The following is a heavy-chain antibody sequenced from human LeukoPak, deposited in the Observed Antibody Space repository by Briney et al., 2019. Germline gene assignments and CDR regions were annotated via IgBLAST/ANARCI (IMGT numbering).Heavy chain of an antibody. V-gene: IGHV4-39*07. J-gene: IGHJ5*02. D-gene: IGHD4-11*01. CDR2: TYYSGST. CDR3: ARRQSVASQGSWFDP. Sequence: SEALSLTCTVSGGSINSTSYYWGWIRQPAGKGLEWIGSTYYSGSTYYNPSLKSRVTTSVDTSKNQFSLKLNSVTAADTAVYYCARRQSVASQGSWFDPWGRGILVTVSS. CDR1: GGSINSTSYY.